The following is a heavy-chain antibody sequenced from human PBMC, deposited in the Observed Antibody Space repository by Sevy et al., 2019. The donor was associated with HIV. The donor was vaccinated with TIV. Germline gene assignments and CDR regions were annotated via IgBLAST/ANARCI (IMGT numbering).Heavy chain of an antibody. CDR1: GFTFGDYA. CDR3: TRWKGLQSIFDY. Sequence: GVLRLSCTTSGFTFGDYAMNWVRQAPGKGLEWVAFLKSKADGGTVDHAASVKVRFTISRDDSKSIAYLQMNDLTTEDTGVYYCTRWKGLQSIFDYWGQGALVTVSS. CDR2: LKSKADGGTV. D-gene: IGHD1-1*01. V-gene: IGHV3-49*04. J-gene: IGHJ4*02.